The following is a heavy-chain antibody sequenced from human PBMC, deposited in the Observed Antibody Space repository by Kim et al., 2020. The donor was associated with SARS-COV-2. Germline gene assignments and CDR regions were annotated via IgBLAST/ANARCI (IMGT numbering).Heavy chain of an antibody. CDR3: AKERRKYCSGGSCHLEY. J-gene: IGHJ4*02. D-gene: IGHD2-15*01. Sequence: GEGRFPISRDNSKNTLYLQMNNLRAEDTAVYYCAKERRKYCSGGSCHLEYWGQGTLVTVSS. V-gene: IGHV3-33*06.